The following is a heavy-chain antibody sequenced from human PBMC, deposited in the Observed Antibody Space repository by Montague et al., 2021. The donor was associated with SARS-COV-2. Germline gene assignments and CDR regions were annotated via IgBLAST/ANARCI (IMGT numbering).Heavy chain of an antibody. CDR2: IDWDDDK. J-gene: IGHJ4*02. V-gene: IGHV2-70*11. CDR3: ARMSAGATIAFDY. Sequence: PALVKPTQTLTLTCTFSGFSLSTSGMCVSWIRQPPGKALEWLARIDWDDDKYYSTSLKTRLTTSKDTSNNQVVLTMTNMDPVDTATYYCARMSAGATIAFDYWGQGTLVTVSS. D-gene: IGHD1-26*01. CDR1: GFSLSTSGMC.